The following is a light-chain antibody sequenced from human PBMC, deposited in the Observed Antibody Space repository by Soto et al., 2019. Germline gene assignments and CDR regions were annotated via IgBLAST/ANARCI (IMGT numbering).Light chain of an antibody. Sequence: QSALTQPASVSGSPGQSITISCTGTSSDVGSYNYVSWYQQHPAKAPKLLIYEVTKRPSGVPDRFSGSKSGNTASLTVSGLQAEDEADYYCSSYAGTNNHHAFGTGTKVTVL. J-gene: IGLJ1*01. CDR3: SSYAGTNNHHA. V-gene: IGLV2-8*01. CDR2: EVT. CDR1: SSDVGSYNY.